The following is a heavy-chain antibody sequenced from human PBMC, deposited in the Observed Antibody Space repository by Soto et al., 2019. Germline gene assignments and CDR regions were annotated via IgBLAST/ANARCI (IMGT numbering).Heavy chain of an antibody. Sequence: GGSLRLSCAASGFTFSSYSMNWVRQAPGKGLEWVSSISSSSSYIYYADSVKGRFTISRDNAKNSLYLQMNSLRAEDTAVYYCARDISVVVVAATHYYYGMDVWGQGNTVTVYS. CDR1: GFTFSSYS. CDR3: ARDISVVVVAATHYYYGMDV. V-gene: IGHV3-21*01. CDR2: ISSSSSYI. D-gene: IGHD2-15*01. J-gene: IGHJ6*02.